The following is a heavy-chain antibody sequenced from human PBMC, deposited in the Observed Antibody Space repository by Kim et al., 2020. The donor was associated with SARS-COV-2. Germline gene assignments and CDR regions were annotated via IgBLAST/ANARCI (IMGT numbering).Heavy chain of an antibody. CDR3: ARDHAGCSGGSCYSHGVDC. J-gene: IGHJ4*02. CDR1: GFTFSSYA. V-gene: IGHV3-30*04. CDR2: ISYDGSNK. Sequence: GGSLRLSCAASGFTFSSYAMHWVRQAPGKGLEWVAVISYDGSNKYYADSVKGRFTISRDNSKNTLYLQMNSLRAEDTAVYYCARDHAGCSGGSCYSHGVDCWGQGTLVTVSS. D-gene: IGHD2-15*01.